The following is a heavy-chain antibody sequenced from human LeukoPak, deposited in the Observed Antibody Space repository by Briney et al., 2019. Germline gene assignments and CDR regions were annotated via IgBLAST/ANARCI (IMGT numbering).Heavy chain of an antibody. Sequence: GGSLRLSCTASGFAFSVYAMSWLRQPPGKGLEWVSTINANSGTTSYAASVRGRFTISRDNSKNTLYLQLNTLRADDTATYYCARPISGGLAVTADWFHPWGQGTLVVVSS. CDR1: GFAFSVYA. V-gene: IGHV3-23*01. CDR3: ARPISGGLAVTADWFHP. CDR2: INANSGTT. J-gene: IGHJ5*01. D-gene: IGHD6-19*01.